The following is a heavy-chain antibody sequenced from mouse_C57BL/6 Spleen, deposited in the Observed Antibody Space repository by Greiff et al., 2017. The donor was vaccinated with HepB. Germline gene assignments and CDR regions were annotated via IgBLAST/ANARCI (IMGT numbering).Heavy chain of an antibody. J-gene: IGHJ3*01. V-gene: IGHV1-61*01. CDR1: GYTFTSYW. D-gene: IGHD2-2*01. CDR3: ARVTTTPFAY. Sequence: QVQLQQPGAELVRPGSSVKLSCKASGYTFTSYWMDWVKQRPGQGLEWIGNIYPSDSETHYNQKFKDKATLTVDKSSSTAYMQLSSLTSEDSAVYYCARVTTTPFAYWGQGTLVTVSA. CDR2: IYPSDSET.